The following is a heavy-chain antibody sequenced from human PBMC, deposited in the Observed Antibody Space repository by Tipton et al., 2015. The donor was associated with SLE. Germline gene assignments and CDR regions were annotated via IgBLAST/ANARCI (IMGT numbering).Heavy chain of an antibody. CDR2: IYSGGAT. Sequence: GSLRLSCAASGFTFSTYAMSWVRQTPGKGLEWVSVIYSGGATYYADSVKGRFTISRDDSKNTVYLQTNSLKTEDTAVYYCAKTGGPYGDYFHYWGQGTLVTVSS. CDR3: AKTGGPYGDYFHY. J-gene: IGHJ4*02. V-gene: IGHV3-23*03. D-gene: IGHD2-8*02. CDR1: GFTFSTYA.